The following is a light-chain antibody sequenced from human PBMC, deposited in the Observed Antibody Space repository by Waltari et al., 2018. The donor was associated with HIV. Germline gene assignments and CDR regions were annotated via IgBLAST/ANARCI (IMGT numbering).Light chain of an antibody. CDR1: SSDIGSFDH. CDR2: GVS. J-gene: IGLJ3*02. CDR3: SSYRSSITLL. V-gene: IGLV2-18*02. Sequence: QSALTQPPSVSGSPGQSVTISCIGTSSDIGSFDHVSWFQQPPGSAPKLLIFGVSNRPSGVPERFSGSKSGNTASLTISGLQAEDEADYYCSSYRSSITLLFGGGTKLTVL.